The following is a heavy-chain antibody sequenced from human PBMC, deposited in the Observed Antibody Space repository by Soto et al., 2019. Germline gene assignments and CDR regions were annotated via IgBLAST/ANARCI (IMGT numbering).Heavy chain of an antibody. Sequence: DVQLVESGGGLVQPGGSLRVSCAASGFTFRSHRIHWVRQAPGKGLEWVSRIDTDGGGTSYADSVKGRFTISTDNAENTVYLQMNGLRVEDTAVYYCATVVDVWGQGTLVTVSS. D-gene: IGHD2-15*01. CDR3: ATVVDV. CDR1: GFTFRSHR. J-gene: IGHJ4*02. V-gene: IGHV3-74*01. CDR2: IDTDGGGT.